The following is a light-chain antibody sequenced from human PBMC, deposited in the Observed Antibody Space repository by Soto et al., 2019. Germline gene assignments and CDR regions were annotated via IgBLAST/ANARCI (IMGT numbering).Light chain of an antibody. Sequence: QSALTQPHSVSGSPGQSVTISCTGTSSDVGGYDYVSWYQQHPGKAPKLMIYDVSKRPSGVPDRFSGSKSGNTASLTISGLQAEDEAEYYCCSYAGNYTLLFGGGTKVTVL. V-gene: IGLV2-11*01. CDR1: SSDVGGYDY. CDR3: CSYAGNYTLL. CDR2: DVS. J-gene: IGLJ2*01.